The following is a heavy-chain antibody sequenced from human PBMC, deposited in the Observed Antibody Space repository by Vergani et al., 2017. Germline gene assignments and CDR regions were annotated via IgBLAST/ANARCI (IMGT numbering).Heavy chain of an antibody. CDR3: AXTTAAYYYYYGMDV. V-gene: IGHV7-4-1*02. Sequence: QVQVVQSGAEVKKSGASVKVSCKTSGYTFSNYYMHWVRQAPGQGLEWMGWINTNTGNPTYAQGFTGRFVFSLDTSVSTAYLQISSLKAEDTAVYYCAXTTAAYYYYYGMDVWGQGTTVTVSS. CDR1: GYTFSNYY. D-gene: IGHD2-21*02. J-gene: IGHJ6*02. CDR2: INTNTGNP.